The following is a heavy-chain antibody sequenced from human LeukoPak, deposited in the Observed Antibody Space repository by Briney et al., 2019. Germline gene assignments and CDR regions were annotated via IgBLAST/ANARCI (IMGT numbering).Heavy chain of an antibody. Sequence: GGSLRLSCAASGFTFSTYSMNWVRQAPGKGLEWVSYISSSSSTIYYADSVKGRFTISRDNAKNSLYLQMNSLRAEGTAVYYCARGSTYYDSSGQVPFDYWGQGTLVTVSS. CDR3: ARGSTYYDSSGQVPFDY. J-gene: IGHJ4*02. CDR1: GFTFSTYS. CDR2: ISSSSSTI. V-gene: IGHV3-48*01. D-gene: IGHD3-22*01.